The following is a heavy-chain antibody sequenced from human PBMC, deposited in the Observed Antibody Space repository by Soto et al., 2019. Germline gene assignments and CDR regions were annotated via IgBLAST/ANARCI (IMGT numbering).Heavy chain of an antibody. CDR2: ISYDGSNK. CDR3: AKDVGSWELSNWFDP. J-gene: IGHJ5*02. V-gene: IGHV3-30*18. Sequence: GGSLRLSCAASGFTFSSYGMHWVRQAPGKGLEWVAVISYDGSNKYYADSVKGRFTISRDNSKNTLYLQMNSLRAEDTAVYYCAKDVGSWELSNWFDPWGQGTLVTVS. CDR1: GFTFSSYG. D-gene: IGHD1-26*01.